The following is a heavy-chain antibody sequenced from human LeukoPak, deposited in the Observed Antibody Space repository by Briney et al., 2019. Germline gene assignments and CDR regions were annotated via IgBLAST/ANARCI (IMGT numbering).Heavy chain of an antibody. Sequence: GGSLRPSCAASGFTFSSYGMHWVRQAPGKGLEWVAVISYDGSNKYYADSVKGRFTISRDNSKNTLYLQMNSLRAEDTAVYYCAKSYSSSWYYFDYWGQGTLVTVSS. CDR2: ISYDGSNK. D-gene: IGHD6-13*01. J-gene: IGHJ4*02. CDR3: AKSYSSSWYYFDY. V-gene: IGHV3-30*18. CDR1: GFTFSSYG.